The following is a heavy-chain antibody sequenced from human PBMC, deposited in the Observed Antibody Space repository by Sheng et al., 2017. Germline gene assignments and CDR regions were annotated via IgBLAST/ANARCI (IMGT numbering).Heavy chain of an antibody. Sequence: EVQLLESGGGLVQPGGSLRLSCAASGFSFSSYWMSWVRQAPGKGLEWVANIKHDGSEEYYVDSVKGRFTISRDNAKNSLDLQMNSLRGEDTAVYYCARDWECFDYWGQGTLVTVSS. CDR2: IKHDGSEE. CDR1: GFSFSSYW. CDR3: ARDWECFDY. D-gene: IGHD1-26*01. V-gene: IGHV3-7*01. J-gene: IGHJ4*02.